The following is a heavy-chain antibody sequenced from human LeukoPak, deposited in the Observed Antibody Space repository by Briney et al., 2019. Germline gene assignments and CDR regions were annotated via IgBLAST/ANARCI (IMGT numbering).Heavy chain of an antibody. V-gene: IGHV3-9*01. Sequence: GRSLRLSCAASGFTFDDYAMHWVRQAPGKGLEWVSGISWNSGSIGYADSVKGRFTISRDNAKNSLYLQMNSLRAEDTAVYYCAKSSPVWFGELWDAFDIWGQGTMVTVSS. CDR2: ISWNSGSI. D-gene: IGHD3-10*01. J-gene: IGHJ3*02. CDR3: AKSSPVWFGELWDAFDI. CDR1: GFTFDDYA.